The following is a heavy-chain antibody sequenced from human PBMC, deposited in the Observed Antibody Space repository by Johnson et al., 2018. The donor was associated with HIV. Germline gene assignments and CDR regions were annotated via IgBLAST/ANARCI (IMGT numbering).Heavy chain of an antibody. CDR2: ISYDGSNK. J-gene: IGHJ3*02. CDR1: GFTFSSYT. Sequence: QVQVVESGGGVVQPGRSLRLACAASGFTFSSYTMHWVRQAPGKGLEWVAVISYDGSNKYYADSVKGRFTISRDNSKNTLYLQMNSLRAEDTAVYYCAKNKWELLPSREESAFDIWGQGTMVTVSS. V-gene: IGHV3-30*18. D-gene: IGHD1-26*01. CDR3: AKNKWELLPSREESAFDI.